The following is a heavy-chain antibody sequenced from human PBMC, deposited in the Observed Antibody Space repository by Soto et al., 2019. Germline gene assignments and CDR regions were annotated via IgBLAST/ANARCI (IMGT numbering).Heavy chain of an antibody. D-gene: IGHD2-8*01. CDR1: GGSISIYY. V-gene: IGHV4-59*08. CDR2: IYYSGST. CDR3: ARVNICTNGVCYYFDY. J-gene: IGHJ4*02. Sequence: PSETLSLTCTVSGGSISIYYWSWIRQPPGKGLEWIGYIYYSGSTNYNPSLKSRVTISVDTSKNQFSLKLSSVTAADTAVYYCARVNICTNGVCYYFDYWGQGTLVTVSS.